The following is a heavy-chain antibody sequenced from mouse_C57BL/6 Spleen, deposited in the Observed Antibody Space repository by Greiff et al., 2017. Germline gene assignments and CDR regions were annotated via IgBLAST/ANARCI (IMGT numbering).Heavy chain of an antibody. Sequence: VQLQQPGAELVKPGASVKLSCKASGYTFTSYWMHWVKQRPGRGLEWIGRIDPNSGGTKYNEKFKSKATLTVDKPSSTAYMQLSSLTSEDSAVDYCARGGYGNYVEFAYWGQGTLVTVSA. V-gene: IGHV1-72*01. CDR2: IDPNSGGT. CDR3: ARGGYGNYVEFAY. J-gene: IGHJ3*01. CDR1: GYTFTSYW. D-gene: IGHD2-10*02.